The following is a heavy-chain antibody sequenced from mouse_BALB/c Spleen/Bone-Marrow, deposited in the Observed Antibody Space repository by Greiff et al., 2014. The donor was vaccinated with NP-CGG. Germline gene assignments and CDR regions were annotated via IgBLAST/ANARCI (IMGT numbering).Heavy chain of an antibody. J-gene: IGHJ3*01. Sequence: EVKLMESGGGLVQPGESLKLSCESNEYEFPSHDMSWVRKTPEKRLELVAAINSDGGSTCYPDTMERRFIISRDNSKKTLYLQMSSLRSEDKAFDYCARHGDYDGRSLMAYWGQGTLVTVSA. CDR1: EYEFPSHD. CDR3: ARHGDYDGRSLMAY. V-gene: IGHV5-2*01. CDR2: INSDGGST. D-gene: IGHD1-1*01.